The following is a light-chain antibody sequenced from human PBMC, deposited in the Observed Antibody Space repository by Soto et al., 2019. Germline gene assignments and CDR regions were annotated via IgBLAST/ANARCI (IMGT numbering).Light chain of an antibody. CDR3: QQYGSSPWT. CDR2: GAS. CDR1: QSVSSNY. J-gene: IGKJ1*01. V-gene: IGKV3-20*01. Sequence: EIVLTQSPGTLSLSPGERATLSCRASQSVSSNYLAWYQQKPGQAPRPLIYGASSRATGIPDGFSGSGAGTDFTLTISRLEPEDFAVYYWQQYGSSPWTFGQGTKVEIK.